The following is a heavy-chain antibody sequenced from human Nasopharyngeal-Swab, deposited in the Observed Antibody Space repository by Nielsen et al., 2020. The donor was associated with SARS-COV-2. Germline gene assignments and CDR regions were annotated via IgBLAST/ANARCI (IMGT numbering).Heavy chain of an antibody. CDR3: ARYGGIQILTGYFDY. V-gene: IGHV3-11*04. J-gene: IGHJ4*02. D-gene: IGHD3-9*01. CDR2: ISSSGSTI. CDR1: GFTFCYYY. Sequence: GGSLRISWAGSGFTFCYYYVSWIRQAPGEGLEWVSYISSSGSTIYYADSVKGRFTISRDNAKNSLYLQMNSLRAEDTAVYYCARYGGIQILTGYFDYWGPGTLVTVSS.